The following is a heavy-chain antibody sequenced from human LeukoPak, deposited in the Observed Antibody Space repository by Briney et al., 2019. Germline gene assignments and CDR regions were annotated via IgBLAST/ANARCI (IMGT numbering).Heavy chain of an antibody. V-gene: IGHV1-2*02. CDR1: GYTFTDYY. CDR3: TREARVSNWFDT. J-gene: IGHJ5*02. D-gene: IGHD4-11*01. CDR2: INPDNGGT. Sequence: GASVKVSCRASGYTFTDYYIHWVRQAPGQGLEWMGWINPDNGGTNYAQKFQGRVTMTRDTSIRTVYMDLSRMRSDDTAVFYCTREARVSNWFDTWGQGNQVTVSS.